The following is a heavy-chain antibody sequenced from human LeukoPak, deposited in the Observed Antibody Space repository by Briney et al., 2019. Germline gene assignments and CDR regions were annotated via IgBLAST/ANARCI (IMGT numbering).Heavy chain of an antibody. J-gene: IGHJ4*02. CDR3: TTVPTVGWFGELLAFDY. CDR1: GSTFSNAW. CDR2: IKSKTDGGTT. V-gene: IGHV3-15*01. D-gene: IGHD3-10*01. Sequence: GGSLRLSCAASGSTFSNAWMSWVRQAPGKGLEWVGRIKSKTDGGTTDYAAPVKGRFTISRDDSKNTLYLQMNSLKTEDTAVYYCTTVPTVGWFGELLAFDYWGQGTLVTVSS.